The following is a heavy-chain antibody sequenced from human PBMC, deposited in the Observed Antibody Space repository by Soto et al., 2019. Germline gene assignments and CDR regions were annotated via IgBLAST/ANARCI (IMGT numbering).Heavy chain of an antibody. CDR1: GGSISSGGYY. CDR2: IYYSGST. D-gene: IGHD3-3*01. CDR3: ASRTYDFWSGYTDAFDI. J-gene: IGHJ3*02. V-gene: IGHV4-31*03. Sequence: QVQLQESGPGLVKPSQTLSLTCTVSGGSISSGGYYWSWIRQHPGKGLEWIGDIYYSGSTYYNPSLKSRVTISVDTSKNQFSLKLSSVTAADTAVYYCASRTYDFWSGYTDAFDIWGQGTMVTVSS.